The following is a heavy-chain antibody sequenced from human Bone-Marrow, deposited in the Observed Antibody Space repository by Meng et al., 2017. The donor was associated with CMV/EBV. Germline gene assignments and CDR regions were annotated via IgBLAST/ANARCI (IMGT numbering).Heavy chain of an antibody. V-gene: IGHV3-66*02. CDR1: GFTVSSNY. Sequence: ETLSLTCAASGFTVSSNYMSWVRQAPGKGLEWVSVIYSGGSTYYADSVKGRFTISRDNSKNTLYLQINSLRAEDTAVYYCARPIPGIAAAGSQNYWGQGTLVTVSS. J-gene: IGHJ4*02. CDR3: ARPIPGIAAAGSQNY. CDR2: IYSGGST. D-gene: IGHD6-13*01.